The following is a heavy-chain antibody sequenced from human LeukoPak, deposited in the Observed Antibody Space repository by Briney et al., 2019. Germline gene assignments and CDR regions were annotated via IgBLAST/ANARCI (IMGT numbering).Heavy chain of an antibody. V-gene: IGHV3-53*01. CDR1: GFTVSSNY. D-gene: IGHD6-13*01. Sequence: GGSLRLSCAASGFTVSSNYMSWVRQAPGKGLEWVSVIYSGGSTYYADSVKGRFTISRDNSKNTLYLQMNSLRAEDTAVYYCARDFEIAAAGTWAFDIWGQGTMVTVSS. CDR3: ARDFEIAAAGTWAFDI. CDR2: IYSGGST. J-gene: IGHJ3*02.